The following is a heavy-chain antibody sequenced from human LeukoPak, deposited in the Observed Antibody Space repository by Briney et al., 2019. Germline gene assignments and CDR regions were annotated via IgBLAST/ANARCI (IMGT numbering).Heavy chain of an antibody. CDR2: IIPIFGTA. CDR1: GCTFISYA. D-gene: IGHD6-13*01. Sequence: SVKVSCKASGCTFISYAISWVRQAPGQGLEWMGGIIPIFGTANYAQKFQGRVTITADESTSTAYMELSSLRSEDTAVYYCARDRAAAGLNNWFDPWGQGTRVTVSS. J-gene: IGHJ5*02. CDR3: ARDRAAAGLNNWFDP. V-gene: IGHV1-69*13.